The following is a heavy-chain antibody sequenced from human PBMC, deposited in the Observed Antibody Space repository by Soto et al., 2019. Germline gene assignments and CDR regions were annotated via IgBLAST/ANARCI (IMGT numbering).Heavy chain of an antibody. Sequence: GGSLRLSCAASGFTFGSYWMSWVRQAPGKGLEWVANIKRSGGSTYYADSVKGRFTISRDNSKNTLYLQMNSLRAEDTAVYYCAKTHGCTNGVCYTWSCYYGMDVWCQGTTVTVSS. CDR3: AKTHGCTNGVCYTWSCYYGMDV. CDR1: GFTFGSYW. J-gene: IGHJ6*02. D-gene: IGHD2-8*01. CDR2: IKRSGGST. V-gene: IGHV3-23*01.